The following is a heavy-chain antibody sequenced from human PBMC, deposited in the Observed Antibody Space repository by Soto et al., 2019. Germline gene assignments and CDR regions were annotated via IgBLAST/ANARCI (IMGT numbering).Heavy chain of an antibody. J-gene: IGHJ4*02. CDR1: GDTFDIYG. D-gene: IGHD3-22*01. CDR3: ARGGIHFADSSGHAFDS. CDR2: IIPIFEKA. V-gene: IGHV1-69*06. Sequence: QVELVQSGAEVKKPGSSVKVSCKASGDTFDIYGFNWVRQAPGEGLEWMGVIIPIFEKADYAQKFQGRVSITADTSTSTAYMELGSLTSEDTAVYYCARGGIHFADSSGHAFDSWGQGTLISVTS.